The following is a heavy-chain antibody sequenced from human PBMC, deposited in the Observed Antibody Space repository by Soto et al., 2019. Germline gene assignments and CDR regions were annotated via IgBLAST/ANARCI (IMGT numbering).Heavy chain of an antibody. D-gene: IGHD2-15*01. J-gene: IGHJ6*02. V-gene: IGHV1-18*01. CDR3: ARGGIVVVVAATYYYYGMDV. CDR1: GYTFTSYG. CDR2: ISAYNGNT. Sequence: QVQLVQSGAEVKKPGASVKVSCKASGYTFTSYGISWVRQAPGQGLEWMGWISAYNGNTNYAQKLQGRVTMTTDTSTSTAYMELRSLSSDDTAVYYCARGGIVVVVAATYYYYGMDVWGQGTTVTVSS.